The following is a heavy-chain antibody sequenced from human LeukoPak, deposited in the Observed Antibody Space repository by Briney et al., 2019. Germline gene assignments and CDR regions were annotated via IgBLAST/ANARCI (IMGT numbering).Heavy chain of an antibody. D-gene: IGHD6-13*01. Sequence: PSETLSLTCTVSGGSISSSSYYWSWIRQPPGKGLEWIGYIYYSGSTNYNPSLKSRVTISVDTSKNQFSLKLSSVTAADTAVYYCSSIRVLAAAGYYFDYWGQGTLVTVSS. CDR2: IYYSGST. CDR3: SSIRVLAAAGYYFDY. V-gene: IGHV4-61*01. CDR1: GGSISSSSYY. J-gene: IGHJ4*02.